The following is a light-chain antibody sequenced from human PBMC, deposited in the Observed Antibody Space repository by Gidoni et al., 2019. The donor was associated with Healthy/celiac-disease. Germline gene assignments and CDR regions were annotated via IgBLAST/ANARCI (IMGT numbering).Light chain of an antibody. CDR3: AAWDDSLSGWV. V-gene: IGLV1-47*02. J-gene: IGLJ3*02. Sequence: PGQRVTISCSGSSSNIGSNYVYWYQQLPGTAPKLLIYSNNQRPSGVPDRFSGSKSGTSASLAISGLRSEDEADYYCAAWDDSLSGWVFGGGTKLTVL. CDR1: SSNIGSNY. CDR2: SNN.